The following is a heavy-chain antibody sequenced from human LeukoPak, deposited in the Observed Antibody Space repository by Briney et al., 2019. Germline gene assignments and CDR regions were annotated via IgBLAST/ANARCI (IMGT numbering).Heavy chain of an antibody. Sequence: GGSLRLSCSASGFTFSRYAMHWVRQPPGKGLEYVSAITNNGRSTYYADSVKGRFTISRDNSKNTLCLQMSSLRAEDTAVYYCASTYSYDSSGYYPFDYWGQGTLVTVSS. CDR2: ITNNGRST. CDR3: ASTYSYDSSGYYPFDY. CDR1: GFTFSRYA. D-gene: IGHD3-22*01. V-gene: IGHV3-64D*06. J-gene: IGHJ4*02.